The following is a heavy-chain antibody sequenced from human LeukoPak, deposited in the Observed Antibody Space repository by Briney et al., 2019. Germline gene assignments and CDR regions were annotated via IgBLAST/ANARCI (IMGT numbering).Heavy chain of an antibody. CDR1: GFTFSSYA. CDR2: ISSNGGDT. J-gene: IGHJ4*02. D-gene: IGHD6-19*01. V-gene: IGHV3-64D*06. Sequence: PGGSLRLSCSASGFTFSSYAIHWVRQAPGKGLEYVSTISSNGGDTYYADSVKGRFTLSRDNSKNTLYLQMSSLRAEDTAVYYCARVSAPGTSGWYFGYWGQGTLVTVSS. CDR3: ARVSAPGTSGWYFGY.